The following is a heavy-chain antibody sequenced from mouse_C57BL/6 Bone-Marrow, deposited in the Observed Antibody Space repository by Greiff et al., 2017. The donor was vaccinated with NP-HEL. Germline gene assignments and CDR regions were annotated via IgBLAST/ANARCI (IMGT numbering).Heavy chain of an antibody. CDR1: GFTFSSYA. Sequence: EVKLVESGGGLVKPGGSLKLSCAASGFTFSSYAMSWVRQTPEKRLEWVATISDGGSYTYYPDNVKGRFTFSRDNAKNNLYLQMSHLKSEDTAMYYCARVGGWNYYGSSYHWYFDVWGTGTTVTVSS. V-gene: IGHV5-4*03. CDR3: ARVGGWNYYGSSYHWYFDV. D-gene: IGHD1-1*01. CDR2: ISDGGSYT. J-gene: IGHJ1*03.